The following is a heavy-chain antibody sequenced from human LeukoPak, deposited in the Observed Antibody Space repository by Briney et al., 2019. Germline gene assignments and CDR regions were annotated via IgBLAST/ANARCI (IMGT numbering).Heavy chain of an antibody. CDR2: ISGSGST. V-gene: IGHV3-23*01. CDR3: AGALSGNYGAFYYYYMDA. CDR1: GFTFSSYA. Sequence: PGGSLRLSCAASGFTFSSYAMSWVRQAPGKGLEWVSVISGSGSTYYADSVKGRFTISRDNSKNTLYLQMNSLRAEDTAVYYCAGALSGNYGAFYYYYMDAWGKGTTVTVS. J-gene: IGHJ6*03. D-gene: IGHD1-26*01.